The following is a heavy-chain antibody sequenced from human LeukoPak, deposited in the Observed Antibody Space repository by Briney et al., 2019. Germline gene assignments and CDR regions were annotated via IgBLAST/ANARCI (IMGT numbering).Heavy chain of an antibody. J-gene: IGHJ4*02. D-gene: IGHD3-10*01. CDR3: ARIWFGLRRLYYFDY. V-gene: IGHV4-59*01. Sequence: PSETLSLTCTVSGGSISSYYWNWLRQPPGKGLEWVGYIYYSGTTNYNPSLKSRVTISVGTSKNQFSLKVTSVTAADTAVYFCARIWFGLRRLYYFDYWGQGTLVTVSS. CDR2: IYYSGTT. CDR1: GGSISSYY.